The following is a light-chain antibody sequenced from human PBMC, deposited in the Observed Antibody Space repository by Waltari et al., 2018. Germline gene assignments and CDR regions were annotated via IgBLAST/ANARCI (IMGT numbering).Light chain of an antibody. CDR2: DVS. V-gene: IGLV2-14*03. CDR3: NSFTTSATHV. CDR1: SRDDYNY. J-gene: IGLJ1*01. Sequence: QSALTQPSSVSGSPGQSITISCAGASRDDYNYVCEHQHHPGKAPKLMIYDVSNRPLRVCNRFSGPKHRNPAALTISGLQAEDEADYYCNSFTTSATHVFGTGTKVYVL.